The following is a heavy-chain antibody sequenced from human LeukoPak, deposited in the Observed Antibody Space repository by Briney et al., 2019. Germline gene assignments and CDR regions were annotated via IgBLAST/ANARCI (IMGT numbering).Heavy chain of an antibody. D-gene: IGHD3-16*01. V-gene: IGHV3-21*04. J-gene: IGHJ3*02. CDR1: GFTFSSYS. Sequence: PGGSLRLSCAASGFTFSSYSMNWVRQAPGKGLEWVSSISSSSSYIYYADSVKGRFTISRDNSRNTLYLQMNSLRAEDTAVYYCATHENGGRAFDIWGQGTMVTVSS. CDR2: ISSSSSYI. CDR3: ATHENGGRAFDI.